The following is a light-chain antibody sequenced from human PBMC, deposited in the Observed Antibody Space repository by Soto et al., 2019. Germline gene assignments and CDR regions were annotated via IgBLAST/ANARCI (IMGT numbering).Light chain of an antibody. J-gene: IGKJ2*01. CDR3: QQYGSSPPYT. CDR1: QSVSHNY. CDR2: GSS. Sequence: EVVLTQSPGTLSLSTGESASLSCRASQSVSHNYLAWYQQKHGQSPKLLIFGSSDRATDIPDRFSGSGSGTDFTLTISRLEPEDFAVYYCQQYGSSPPYTFGQGTKLDIK. V-gene: IGKV3-20*01.